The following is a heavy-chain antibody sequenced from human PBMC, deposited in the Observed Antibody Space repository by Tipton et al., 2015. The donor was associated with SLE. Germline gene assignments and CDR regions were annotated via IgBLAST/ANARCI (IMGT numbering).Heavy chain of an antibody. CDR2: VYSSGSA. Sequence: TLSLTCSVSGDSFTSYYWSWFRQSTGRGLEWIGRVYSSGSANYNPALISRVSMSVDTSKNHFSLKLSSVTAADTAVYYCARVDSYGGTDAFDIWGRGTMVTVSS. CDR3: ARVDSYGGTDAFDI. D-gene: IGHD5-18*01. CDR1: GDSFTSYY. J-gene: IGHJ3*02. V-gene: IGHV4-4*07.